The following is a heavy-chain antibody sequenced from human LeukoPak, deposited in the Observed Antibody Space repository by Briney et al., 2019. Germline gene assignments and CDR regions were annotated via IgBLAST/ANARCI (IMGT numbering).Heavy chain of an antibody. D-gene: IGHD3-16*02. J-gene: IGHJ6*03. CDR2: IYVTGN. V-gene: IGHV4-59*08. CDR3: ARHIGGGIEDMDV. Sequence: SETLSLTCTVSGGSIGTYYWSWVRQSPGKGLEWIGYIYVTGNRYNPYLQSRVTISVDTSRNQFFLKMSSVTTADTGVYYCARHIGGGIEDMDVWGKGTKVTVSS. CDR1: GGSIGTYY.